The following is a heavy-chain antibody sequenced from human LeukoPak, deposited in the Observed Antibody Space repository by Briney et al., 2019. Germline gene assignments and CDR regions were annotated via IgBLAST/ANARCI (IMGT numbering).Heavy chain of an antibody. CDR1: GYSISSGYC. J-gene: IGHJ4*02. V-gene: IGHV4-38-2*02. CDR3: ARDWFRGGELPRFDY. Sequence: SETLSLTCTVSGYSISSGYCWGWIRQPPGKGLEWIGTIYHSRRTYYNPSLKSRVTISVDTSKNQFSLKLSSVTAADTAVYYCARDWFRGGELPRFDYWGQGTLVTVSS. CDR2: IYHSRRT. D-gene: IGHD3-10*01.